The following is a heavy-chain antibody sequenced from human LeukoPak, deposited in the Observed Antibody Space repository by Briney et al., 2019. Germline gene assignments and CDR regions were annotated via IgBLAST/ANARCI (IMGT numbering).Heavy chain of an antibody. D-gene: IGHD6-13*01. CDR3: ARDEAGAGTTYPAY. CDR1: GFTVSSNY. J-gene: IGHJ4*02. Sequence: GGSLTLSCAASGFTVSSNYMSWVRQAPGKGLEWVSVIYSGGSTYYADSVKGRFTISRDNYKNTLYLQMNSLRAEDTAVYYCARDEAGAGTTYPAYWGQGTLVTVSS. V-gene: IGHV3-53*01. CDR2: IYSGGST.